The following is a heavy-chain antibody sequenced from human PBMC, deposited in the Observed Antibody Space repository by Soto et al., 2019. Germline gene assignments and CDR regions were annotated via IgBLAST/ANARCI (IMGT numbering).Heavy chain of an antibody. CDR1: GGSISSSSYY. CDR2: IYYSGST. J-gene: IGHJ3*01. D-gene: IGHD5-18*01. Sequence: SETLSLTCTVSGGSISSSSYYWGWIRQPPGKGLEWIGSIYYSGSTYYNPSLKSRVTISVDTSKNQFSLKLNSVTSADTAVYYCARDYRGYTYGYAFDVWGQGTMVTVSS. CDR3: ARDYRGYTYGYAFDV. V-gene: IGHV4-39*07.